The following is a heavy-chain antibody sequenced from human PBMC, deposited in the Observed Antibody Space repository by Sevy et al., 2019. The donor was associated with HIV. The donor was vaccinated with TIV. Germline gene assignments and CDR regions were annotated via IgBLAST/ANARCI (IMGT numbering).Heavy chain of an antibody. D-gene: IGHD2-15*01. CDR2: ISPLNGDT. CDR3: ARGYCTGGSCSPGGF. Sequence: VSVKVSCKTSGYTFTSYIISWVRQAPGQGLEWMGWISPLNGDTKYVQKFQGRVTMSIDTSTSTAYMDLRSPRSDDTAVYYCARGYCTGGSCSPGGFWGQGTLVTVSS. J-gene: IGHJ4*02. CDR1: GYTFTSYI. V-gene: IGHV1-18*01.